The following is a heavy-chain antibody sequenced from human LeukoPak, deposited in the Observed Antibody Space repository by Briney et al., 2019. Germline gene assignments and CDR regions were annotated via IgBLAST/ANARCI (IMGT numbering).Heavy chain of an antibody. Sequence: SQTLSLTCAISVDSVSSNSAAWNWPRHSPSRGLEWLGRTYYRYKWYNDYAVSLKSRITINPDTSKNQFSLQLNPVSPEDTAVYYCAREQEYSSSSFKDYWGQRTLVTDSS. D-gene: IGHD6-13*01. V-gene: IGHV6-1*01. CDR2: TYYRYKWYN. J-gene: IGHJ4*02. CDR3: AREQEYSSSSFKDY. CDR1: VDSVSSNSAA.